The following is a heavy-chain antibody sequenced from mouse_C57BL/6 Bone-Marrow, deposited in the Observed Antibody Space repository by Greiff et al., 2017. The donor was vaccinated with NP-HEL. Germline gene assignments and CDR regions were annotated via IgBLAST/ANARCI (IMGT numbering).Heavy chain of an antibody. D-gene: IGHD3-1*01. CDR1: GYTFTSYW. Sequence: QVQLQQPGAELVKPGASVKLSCKASGYTFTSYWMHWVKQRPGQGLEWIGMIHPNSGSTNYNEKFKSKATLTVDKSSSTAYMQLSSLTSEDSAVYYCARPPRFPDYFDYWGQGTTLTVSS. CDR2: IHPNSGST. J-gene: IGHJ2*01. CDR3: ARPPRFPDYFDY. V-gene: IGHV1-64*01.